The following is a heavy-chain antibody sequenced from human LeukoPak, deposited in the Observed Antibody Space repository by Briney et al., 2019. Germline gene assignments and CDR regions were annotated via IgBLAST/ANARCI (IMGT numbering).Heavy chain of an antibody. CDR1: GYTFTGYY. J-gene: IGHJ4*02. CDR3: ARGSRGDGYNEKHDY. V-gene: IGHV1-8*02. CDR2: INPNSGGT. Sequence: ASLKVSCKASGYTFTGYYIRWVRQATGQGLEWTGWINPNSGGTHYAQKFQGRVTMTRNTSIGTAYMELSSLRSEDTAVYYCARGSRGDGYNEKHDYWGQGTLVTVSS. D-gene: IGHD5-24*01.